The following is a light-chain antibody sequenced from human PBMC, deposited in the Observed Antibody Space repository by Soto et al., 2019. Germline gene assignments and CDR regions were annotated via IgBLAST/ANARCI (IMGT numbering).Light chain of an antibody. CDR3: SSYTSSTRV. Sequence: QSALTQPASVSGSPGQSITISCTGTSSDVGGYNYVSWYQQHPGKAPQLMIYDVSNRHSGVSNRFSGSKSGNTASLTISGLQAEDEADYYCSSYTSSTRVFGGGTKVTVL. J-gene: IGLJ2*01. V-gene: IGLV2-14*01. CDR1: SSDVGGYNY. CDR2: DVS.